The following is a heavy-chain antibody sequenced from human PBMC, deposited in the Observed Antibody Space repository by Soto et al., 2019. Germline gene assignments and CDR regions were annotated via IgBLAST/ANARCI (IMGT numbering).Heavy chain of an antibody. Sequence: GASVKVSCKASGYTFTSYYMHWVRQAPGQGFEWMGIINPSGGSTSYAQKFQGRVTMTSDTSTSTVYMELSSLGSEDTAVYYCARVGDTANFDSGGQETLVPFPS. CDR3: ARVGDTANFDS. V-gene: IGHV1-46*01. CDR1: GYTFTSYY. D-gene: IGHD5-18*01. J-gene: IGHJ4*02. CDR2: INPSGGST.